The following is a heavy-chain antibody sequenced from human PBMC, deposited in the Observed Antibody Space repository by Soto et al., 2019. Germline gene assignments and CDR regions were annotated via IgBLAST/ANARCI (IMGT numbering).Heavy chain of an antibody. Sequence: SVNVSCKASGGTFSSYAISWVRQAPGQGLEWMGGSIPIFGTAHYAQKSQGSGTITADESTSTDYMELSSLNAADTAVYYCASAYYCESSYTTRPYDYWGQGSLVTV. CDR2: SIPIFGTA. V-gene: IGHV1-69*13. J-gene: IGHJ4*02. CDR3: ASAYYCESSYTTRPYDY. CDR1: GGTFSSYA. D-gene: IGHD3-22*01.